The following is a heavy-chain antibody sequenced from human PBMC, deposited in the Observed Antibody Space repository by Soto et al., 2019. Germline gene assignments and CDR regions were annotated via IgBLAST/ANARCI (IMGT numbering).Heavy chain of an antibody. CDR2: IWYDGSNK. V-gene: IGHV3-33*01. Sequence: GGSLRLSCAASGFTFSSYAMHWVRQPPGKGLEWVAVIWYDGSNKYYADFVKGRFTISRDNSKNTLYLQMNSLRAEDTAVYYCARGAAYDDLQDFDYWGQGTLVTVSS. J-gene: IGHJ4*02. CDR1: GFTFSSYA. CDR3: ARGAAYDDLQDFDY. D-gene: IGHD5-12*01.